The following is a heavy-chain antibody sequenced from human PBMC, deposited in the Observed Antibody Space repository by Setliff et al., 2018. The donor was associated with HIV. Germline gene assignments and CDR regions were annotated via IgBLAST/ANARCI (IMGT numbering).Heavy chain of an antibody. CDR2: IWYDGSDK. D-gene: IGHD1-26*01. Sequence: GGSLRLSCAASGFIFSNYGMHWVRQAPGKGLEWVAFIWYDGSDKYYADSVKGRFTISRDNSKNTLFLEMNYLRAEDTAVYYCAKGGLYSGSPGRSYMDVWGKGNAGHRLL. CDR3: AKGGLYSGSPGRSYMDV. CDR1: GFIFSNYG. J-gene: IGHJ6*03. V-gene: IGHV3-30*02.